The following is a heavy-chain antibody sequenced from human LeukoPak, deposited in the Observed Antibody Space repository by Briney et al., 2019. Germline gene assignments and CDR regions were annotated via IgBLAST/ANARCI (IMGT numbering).Heavy chain of an antibody. J-gene: IGHJ4*02. CDR2: ISSSGSTI. CDR1: GFTFSSYE. Sequence: GGSLRLSCAASGFTFSSYEMNWVRQAPGKGLEWVSYISSSGSTIYYADSVKGRFTISRDNAKNSPYLQMNSLRAEDTAVYYCARASDARWLQSPLFDYWGQGTLVTVSS. CDR3: ARASDARWLQSPLFDY. V-gene: IGHV3-48*03. D-gene: IGHD5-24*01.